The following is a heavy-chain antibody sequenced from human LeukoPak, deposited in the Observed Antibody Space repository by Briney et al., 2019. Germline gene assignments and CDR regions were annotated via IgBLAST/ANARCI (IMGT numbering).Heavy chain of an antibody. D-gene: IGHD3-3*01. CDR1: GFTFSYYA. J-gene: IGHJ4*02. V-gene: IGHV3-23*01. Sequence: PGGSLRLSCAAPGFTFSYYAMIWVRQAPGKGLEWVSTISGSSDSTDYTDSVKGRFTVSRDNSKNTLYLQMNSLRVDDTAVYYCARRSGDFWSGPDYWGQGTLVTVSS. CDR2: ISGSSDST. CDR3: ARRSGDFWSGPDY.